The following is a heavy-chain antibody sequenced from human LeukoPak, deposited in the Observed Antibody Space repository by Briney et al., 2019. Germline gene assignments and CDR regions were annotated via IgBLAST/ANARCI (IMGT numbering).Heavy chain of an antibody. Sequence: PGGSLRLSCAASGFNFSSYELNWVRPAPPKGLEWVSYISSSGSTIYYADSVKGRFTISRDNAKISLYLQMNSLRAEDTAVYYCAELGITMIGGVWGKGTTVTISS. D-gene: IGHD3-10*02. V-gene: IGHV3-48*03. CDR1: GFNFSSYE. J-gene: IGHJ6*04. CDR3: AELGITMIGGV. CDR2: ISSSGSTI.